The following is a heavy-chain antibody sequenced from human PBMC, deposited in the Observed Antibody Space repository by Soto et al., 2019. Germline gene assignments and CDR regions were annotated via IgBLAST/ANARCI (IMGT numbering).Heavy chain of an antibody. D-gene: IGHD1-1*01. CDR2: IIPIFGTA. CDR3: ARDREDAGTTKGLPCWFDP. V-gene: IGHV1-69*13. J-gene: IGHJ5*02. Sequence: SVKVSCKASGGTFSSYAISWVRQAPGQGLEWMGGIIPIFGTANYAQKFQGRVTITADESTSTAYMELSSLRSEDTAVYYCARDREDAGTTKGLPCWFDPWGQGTLVTVSS. CDR1: GGTFSSYA.